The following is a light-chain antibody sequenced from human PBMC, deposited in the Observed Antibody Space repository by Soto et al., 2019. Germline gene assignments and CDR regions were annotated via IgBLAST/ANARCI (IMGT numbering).Light chain of an antibody. CDR2: DAS. CDR1: QSVSNK. J-gene: IGKJ1*01. V-gene: IGKV3-15*01. CDR3: QQYDDWPPT. Sequence: EIVMTQSPATLSVSPGERVTLSCRASQSVSNKLAWYQQKPGQAPRLLIYDASGRAGSVPARLSGSGSGTEFTLTISSLQSEDFAVYFCQQYDDWPPTSGHGTKVEIK.